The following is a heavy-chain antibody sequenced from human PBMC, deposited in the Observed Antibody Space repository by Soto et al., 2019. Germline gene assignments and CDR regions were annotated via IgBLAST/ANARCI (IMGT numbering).Heavy chain of an antibody. CDR3: ARDETYGDYEDYYYYGMDV. D-gene: IGHD4-17*01. V-gene: IGHV1-69*13. CDR2: IIPIFGTA. CDR1: GGTFSSYA. Sequence: SVKVSCKASGGTFSSYAISWVRQAPGQGLEWMGGIIPIFGTANYAQKCQGRVTITADESTSTAYMELSSLRSEDTAVYYCARDETYGDYEDYYYYGMDVWGQGTTVTVSS. J-gene: IGHJ6*02.